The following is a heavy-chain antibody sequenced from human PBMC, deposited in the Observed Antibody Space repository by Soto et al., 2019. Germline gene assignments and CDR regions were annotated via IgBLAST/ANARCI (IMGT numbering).Heavy chain of an antibody. D-gene: IGHD4-17*01. CDR3: ARARYGDYSIDAFDI. J-gene: IGHJ3*02. CDR1: GGSFSGYY. CDR2: INHSGST. V-gene: IGHV4-34*01. Sequence: SETLSLTCAVDGGSFSGYYWSWIRQPPGKGLEWIGEINHSGSTNYNPSLKSRVTISVDTSKNQFSLKLSSVTAADTAVYYCARARYGDYSIDAFDIWGQGTMVTVSS.